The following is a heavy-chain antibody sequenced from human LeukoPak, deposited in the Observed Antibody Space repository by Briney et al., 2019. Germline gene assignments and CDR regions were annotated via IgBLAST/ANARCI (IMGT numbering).Heavy chain of an antibody. Sequence: PGGSLRLSCAASGFTFSSYEMNWLRQARGKGLAGVSYISSSGSTIYYADSVKGRFTISRDNDKNSLYLQMNSLRAEDTAVYYCAELGITMIGGVWGKGTTVTISS. D-gene: IGHD3-10*02. CDR2: ISSSGSTI. J-gene: IGHJ6*04. CDR1: GFTFSSYE. CDR3: AELGITMIGGV. V-gene: IGHV3-48*03.